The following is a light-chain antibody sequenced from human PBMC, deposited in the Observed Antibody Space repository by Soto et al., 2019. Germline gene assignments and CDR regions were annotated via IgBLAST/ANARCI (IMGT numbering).Light chain of an antibody. V-gene: IGLV1-44*01. J-gene: IGLJ1*01. Sequence: QSVLAQPPSVSWTPGQRVTISCSGGNSDIGPNAVNWYQQLPGTAPKLLLHSDNQRPSGVPDRFSGSKSGTSASLAISGLQSDDEAEYFCAAWDDSLRSYVFGTGTKVTVL. CDR1: NSDIGPNA. CDR3: AAWDDSLRSYV. CDR2: SDN.